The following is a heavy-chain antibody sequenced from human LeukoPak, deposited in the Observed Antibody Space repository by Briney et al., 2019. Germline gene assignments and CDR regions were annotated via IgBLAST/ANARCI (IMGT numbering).Heavy chain of an antibody. J-gene: IGHJ5*02. Sequence: GGSLRLSCAASGFTFNSYSMNWVRHAPGEGLEWVSSISSSSSYIYYADSVTGRFTISRDNAKNSLYLQMNSLRAEDTAVYYCAREAGLRYANWFDPWGQGTLVTVSS. CDR1: GFTFNSYS. D-gene: IGHD3-9*01. CDR3: AREAGLRYANWFDP. CDR2: ISSSSSYI. V-gene: IGHV3-21*01.